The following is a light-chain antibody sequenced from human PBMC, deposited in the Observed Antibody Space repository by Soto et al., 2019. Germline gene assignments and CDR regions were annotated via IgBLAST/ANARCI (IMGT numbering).Light chain of an antibody. Sequence: QSALTQPASVSGSPGQSITISCTGTSSDVGGYNYVSWYQQHPGKAPKLMLYDVSNRPSGDSNRFAGSKSGNPSSLTISGLQAENVANYYCSSYTSSSTPVVFAGGTKLTVL. CDR1: SSDVGGYNY. J-gene: IGLJ2*01. CDR2: DVS. V-gene: IGLV2-14*01. CDR3: SSYTSSSTPVV.